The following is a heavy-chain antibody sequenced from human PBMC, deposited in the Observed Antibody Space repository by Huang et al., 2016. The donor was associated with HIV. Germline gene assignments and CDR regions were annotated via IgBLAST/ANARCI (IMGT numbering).Heavy chain of an antibody. CDR3: AKVAAGQPFHFYYYMDA. Sequence: QVNLVQSGAEVRKPGSSVKVSCKASGGTFKKYAISWVRQAPGQGLAWMGASIPLTGSAEYAEKFQDIVTLTADGSTNTAYLELDRLTSEDTAVYYCAKVAAGQPFHFYYYMDAWGDGTTVIVSS. J-gene: IGHJ6*03. CDR1: GGTFKKYA. CDR2: SIPLTGSA. D-gene: IGHD3-3*02. V-gene: IGHV1-69*13.